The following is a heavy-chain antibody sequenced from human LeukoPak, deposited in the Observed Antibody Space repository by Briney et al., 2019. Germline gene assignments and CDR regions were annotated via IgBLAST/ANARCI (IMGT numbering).Heavy chain of an antibody. V-gene: IGHV3-48*01. CDR3: AKDLVGGATTVD. CDR2: ISSSSSTI. CDR1: GFTFSSYS. J-gene: IGHJ4*02. D-gene: IGHD2-15*01. Sequence: GGSLRLSCAASGFTFSSYSMNWVRQAPGKGLEWVSYISSSSSTIYYADSVKGRFTISRDNSKNTLYLQMNSLRAEDTAVYYCAKDLVGGATTVDWGQGTLVTVSS.